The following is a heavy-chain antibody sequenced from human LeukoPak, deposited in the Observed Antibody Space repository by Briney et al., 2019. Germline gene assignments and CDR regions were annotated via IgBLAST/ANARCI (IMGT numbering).Heavy chain of an antibody. CDR2: IQQDGSEK. CDR1: GLILSSYW. CDR3: PRGFELITFGGAIGKLTWFDS. V-gene: IGHV3-7*05. Sequence: QSGRSLRLSRALSGLILSSYWMMCVRQAAAKGREWVANIQQDGSEKSYVDSVKGRFTISRDNAQSSLSLPMYSLRAEATAVYCSPRGFELITFGGAIGKLTWFDSWGQGTLVTVSS. J-gene: IGHJ5*01. D-gene: IGHD3-16*02.